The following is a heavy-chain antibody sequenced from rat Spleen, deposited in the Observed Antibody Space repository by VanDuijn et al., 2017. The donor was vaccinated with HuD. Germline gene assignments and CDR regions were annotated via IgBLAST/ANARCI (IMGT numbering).Heavy chain of an antibody. V-gene: IGHV5-31*01. J-gene: IGHJ2*01. CDR3: ARDHYYSY. CDR1: GFTFNDYW. CDR2: ISYEGSST. D-gene: IGHD1-1*01. Sequence: EVQLVESGGGLVQPGRSLKLSCVASGFTFNDYWMTWIRQAPGKGLDWIASISYEGSSTYYGDSVKGRFTISRDNAKSTLYLQMNSLRSEDTATYYCARDHYYSYWGQGVMVTVSS.